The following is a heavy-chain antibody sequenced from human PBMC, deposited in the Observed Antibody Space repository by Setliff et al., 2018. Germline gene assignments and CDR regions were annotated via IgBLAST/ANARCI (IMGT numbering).Heavy chain of an antibody. CDR3: ARASVVHAIAVGY. CDR2: IYYSGST. D-gene: IGHD2-15*01. Sequence: SETLSLTCIVSGASISGDGYYWSWIRQHPGKGLEWIGYIYYSGSTYYNPSLKSRVTMSVDTSKNQFSLNLTSVTAADTAVYYCARASVVHAIAVGYWGQGTLVTVSS. J-gene: IGHJ4*02. CDR1: GASISGDGYY. V-gene: IGHV4-31*03.